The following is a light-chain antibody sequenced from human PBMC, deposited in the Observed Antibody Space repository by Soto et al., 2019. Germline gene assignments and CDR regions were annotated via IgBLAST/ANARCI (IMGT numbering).Light chain of an antibody. J-gene: IGKJ5*01. CDR3: QQYGSSPPIT. CDR1: QSVSSSY. Sequence: EIVLTQSPFTLSLSPWERSTLSCRASQSVSSSYLAWYQQKPGQAPRLLIYGASSRATGIPDRFSGSGSGTDFTLTISRLEPEDFAVYYCQQYGSSPPITFGQGTRLEIK. CDR2: GAS. V-gene: IGKV3-20*01.